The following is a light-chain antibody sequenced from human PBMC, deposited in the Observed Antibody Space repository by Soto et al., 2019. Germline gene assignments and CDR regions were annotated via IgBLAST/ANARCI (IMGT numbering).Light chain of an antibody. CDR2: KAS. CDR1: QSISSW. Sequence: DIQMTQSPSTLSASVGDRVTTTCRASQSISSWLAWYQQKPGKAPNLLIYKASTLESGVPSRFSGSGSGTEFTLTISSLQPDDFATYYCQQYNSDPITFGQGTRLEIK. CDR3: QQYNSDPIT. J-gene: IGKJ5*01. V-gene: IGKV1-5*03.